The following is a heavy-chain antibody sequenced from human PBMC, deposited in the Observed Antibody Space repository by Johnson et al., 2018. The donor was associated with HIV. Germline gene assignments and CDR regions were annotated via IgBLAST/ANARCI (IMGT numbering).Heavy chain of an antibody. Sequence: VQLVETGGGLIQPGGSLRLSCAASGFTVSSNYMSWVRQAPGKGLEWVSGISWNSGSIGYVDSVKGRFTISRDNAKNSLYLQMNSLRVEDTALYYCAKVSSSSTWAHDPFDVWGQGTMVTVSS. V-gene: IGHV3-9*01. CDR2: ISWNSGSI. CDR3: AKVSSSSTWAHDPFDV. J-gene: IGHJ3*01. D-gene: IGHD6-6*01. CDR1: GFTVSSNY.